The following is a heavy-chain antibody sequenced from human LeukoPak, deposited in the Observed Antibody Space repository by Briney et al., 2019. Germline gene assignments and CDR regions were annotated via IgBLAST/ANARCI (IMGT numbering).Heavy chain of an antibody. Sequence: PSETLSLTCAVYGGSFSGYYWSWIRQPPGKGLEWIGEINHSGSTNYNPSLKSRVTISVDTSKNQFSLKLSSVTAADTAVYYCARGNGDPHFDYWGQGTLVTVSS. D-gene: IGHD4-17*01. V-gene: IGHV4-34*01. CDR2: INHSGST. CDR1: GGSFSGYY. J-gene: IGHJ4*02. CDR3: ARGNGDPHFDY.